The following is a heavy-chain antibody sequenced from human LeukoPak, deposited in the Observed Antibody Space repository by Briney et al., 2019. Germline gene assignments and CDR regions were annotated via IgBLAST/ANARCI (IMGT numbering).Heavy chain of an antibody. D-gene: IGHD3-3*01. Sequence: PGRSLRLSCAASGFTFSSYSMNWVRQAPGKGLEWVSSIISSSSYIYYADSVKGRFTISRDNAKNSLYLQMNSLRAEDTAVYYCARDNPDFWSGYPFDYWGQGTLVTVSS. V-gene: IGHV3-21*01. CDR3: ARDNPDFWSGYPFDY. CDR1: GFTFSSYS. CDR2: IISSSSYI. J-gene: IGHJ4*02.